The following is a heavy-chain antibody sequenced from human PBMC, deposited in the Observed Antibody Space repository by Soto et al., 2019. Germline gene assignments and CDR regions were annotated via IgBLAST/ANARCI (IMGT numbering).Heavy chain of an antibody. V-gene: IGHV4-59*01. J-gene: IGHJ5*02. CDR2: IYYSGST. CDR1: GGSISSYY. CDR3: ARDRGNWFDP. Sequence: SENLSLTCTVSGGSISSYYWSWIRQPPGKGLEWIGYIYYSGSTNYNPSLKSRVTISVDTSKNQFSLKLSSVTAADTAVYYCARDRGNWFDPCGQGTLVTVSS.